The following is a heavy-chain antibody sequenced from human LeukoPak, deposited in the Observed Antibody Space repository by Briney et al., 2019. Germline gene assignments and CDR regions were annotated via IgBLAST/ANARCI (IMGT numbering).Heavy chain of an antibody. J-gene: IGHJ3*02. V-gene: IGHV4-39*01. CDR2: TYYTGST. CDR1: GGSISNSYY. CDR3: ARLRYNWILPGPDAFDI. D-gene: IGHD1-1*01. Sequence: SETLSLTCTVSGGSISNSYYWGWIRQPPGKGLEWIASTYYTGSTYYNPSLKSRVTISVDTSKNHFSLKLSSVTAADTAIYYCARLRYNWILPGPDAFDIWGQGTKVTVSS.